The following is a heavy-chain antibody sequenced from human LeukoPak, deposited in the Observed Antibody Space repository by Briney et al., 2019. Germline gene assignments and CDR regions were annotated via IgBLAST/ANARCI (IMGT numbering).Heavy chain of an antibody. Sequence: ASVKVSRKASGYTFTSYGISWVRQAPGQGLEWMGWISAYNGNTNYAQKLQGRVTMTTDTSTSTAYMELRSLRSDDTAVYYCARGVPIVVVVAATGFVDYWGQGTLVTVSS. CDR3: ARGVPIVVVVAATGFVDY. V-gene: IGHV1-18*01. CDR1: GYTFTSYG. D-gene: IGHD2-15*01. CDR2: ISAYNGNT. J-gene: IGHJ4*02.